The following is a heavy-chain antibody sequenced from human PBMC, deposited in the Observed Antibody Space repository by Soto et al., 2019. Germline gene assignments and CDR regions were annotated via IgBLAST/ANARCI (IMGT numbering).Heavy chain of an antibody. V-gene: IGHV1-69*06. CDR2: IIPIFGTA. CDR1: GGTFSSYA. D-gene: IGHD2-2*01. J-gene: IGHJ6*02. CDR3: ARESYAGHYYYGMDA. Sequence: SVKVSCKASGGTFSSYAISWVRQAPGQGLEWMGGIIPIFGTANYAQKFQGRVTITADKSTSTAYMELSSLRSEDTAVYYCARESYAGHYYYGMDAWGQGTKVTVYS.